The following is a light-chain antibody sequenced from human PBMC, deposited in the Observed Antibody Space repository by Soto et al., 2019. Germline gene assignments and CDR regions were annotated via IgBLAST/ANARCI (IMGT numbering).Light chain of an antibody. J-gene: IGKJ1*01. CDR1: QSISSY. CDR3: QQSYSTHWT. Sequence: DIHISRSPSSLSASVGDRVTITCRASQSISSYLNWYQQKPGKAAKLLIYAASSLQSGVPSRFSGSGSGTDFTLTISSLQPEDFATYYCQQSYSTHWTFGQGTKVDIK. CDR2: AAS. V-gene: IGKV1-39*01.